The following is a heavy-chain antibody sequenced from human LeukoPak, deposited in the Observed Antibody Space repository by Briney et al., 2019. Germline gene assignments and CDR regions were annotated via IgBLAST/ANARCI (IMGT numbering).Heavy chain of an antibody. CDR3: AGRTSNYYDSRRVVDY. V-gene: IGHV4-4*07. Sequence: SETLSLTCTVSGGSISSYYWSWIRQPAGKGLEWIGRIYTSGSTNYNPSLKSRVTMSVDTSKNQFSLKLSSVTAADTAVYYCAGRTSNYYDSRRVVDYWGQGTLVTVSS. CDR2: IYTSGST. J-gene: IGHJ4*02. D-gene: IGHD3-22*01. CDR1: GGSISSYY.